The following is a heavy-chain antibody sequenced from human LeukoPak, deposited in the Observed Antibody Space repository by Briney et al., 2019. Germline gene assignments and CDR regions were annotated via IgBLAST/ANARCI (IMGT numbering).Heavy chain of an antibody. CDR1: GFTFSRYW. D-gene: IGHD3-3*01. J-gene: IGHJ3*02. CDR2: LNSDGSST. V-gene: IGHV3-74*01. CDR3: ARGPRAARSGFDM. Sequence: GGSLRLSCAASGFTFSRYWMHWVRQAPGKGLMWVSRLNSDGSSTNYTDSVKGRFTISRDNAKNTLYLQMNSLRAEDTAVYYCARGPRAARSGFDMWGLGTMVTVSS.